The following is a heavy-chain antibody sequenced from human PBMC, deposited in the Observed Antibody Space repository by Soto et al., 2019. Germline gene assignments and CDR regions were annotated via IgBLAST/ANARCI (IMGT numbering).Heavy chain of an antibody. CDR1: GFTFSTYG. CDR2: IFYDGSRK. D-gene: IGHD5-12*01. V-gene: IGHV3-33*01. Sequence: QVQLVESGGGMVQPGRSLRLSCAASGFTFSTYGIHWVRQAPGKGLEWVAAIFYDGSRKFYTDSVKGRFTISRDNSKNTVYLQMNGLRAEDTAVYYCARDQAEIVAAPIDGNALSNWFDPWGQGTLVTVSS. CDR3: ARDQAEIVAAPIDGNALSNWFDP. J-gene: IGHJ5*02.